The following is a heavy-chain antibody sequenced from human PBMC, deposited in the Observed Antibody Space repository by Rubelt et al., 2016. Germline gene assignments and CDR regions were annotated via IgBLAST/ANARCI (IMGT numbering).Heavy chain of an antibody. V-gene: IGHV2-5*01. Sequence: QITLKESGPTLVKPTQTLTLTCTFSGFSLSTRGVGVGWIRQPPGKALEWLALIYWTDDKRYSPSLQTRLTITKGSSTNQLVLTMTNMDPVDKATYYCASLAGATPGRDAFDIWGQGTMVTVSS. J-gene: IGHJ3*02. CDR3: ASLAGATPGRDAFDI. D-gene: IGHD6-25*01. CDR1: GFSLSTRGVG. CDR2: IYWTDDK.